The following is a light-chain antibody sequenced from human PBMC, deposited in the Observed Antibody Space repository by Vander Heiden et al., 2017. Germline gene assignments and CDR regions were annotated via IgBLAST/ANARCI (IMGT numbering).Light chain of an antibody. CDR2: DNN. CDR3: GTWDSSLSAYV. V-gene: IGLV1-51*01. J-gene: IGLJ1*01. CDR1: SSNIGNNY. Sequence: QSVLTQPPSVYAATGQKVTISCSGSSSNIGNNYVSWYQQLPGTAPKLLIYDNNKRPSGIPDRFTGSKSGTSATLGITGLQTGDEADYYCGTWDSSLSAYVFGTGTKVTVL.